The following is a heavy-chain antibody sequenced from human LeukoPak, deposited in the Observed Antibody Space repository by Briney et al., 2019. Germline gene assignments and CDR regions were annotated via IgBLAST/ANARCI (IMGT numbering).Heavy chain of an antibody. V-gene: IGHV5-51*01. CDR3: ASHTTLRGSYRDHAFDI. CDR1: GYSFTSYW. J-gene: IGHJ3*02. CDR2: IYPGDSDT. Sequence: GESLKISCKGSGYSFTSYWIGWVRQMPGKGLEWMGIIYPGDSDTRYSPSFQGQVTISADKSISTAYLQWSSLKASDTAMYYCASHTTLRGSYRDHAFDIWGQGTMVTVSS. D-gene: IGHD1-26*01.